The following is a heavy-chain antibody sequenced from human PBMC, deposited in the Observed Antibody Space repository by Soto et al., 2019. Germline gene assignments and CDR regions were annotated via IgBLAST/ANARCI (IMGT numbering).Heavy chain of an antibody. Sequence: QVQLVESGGGVVQPGRSLRLSCAASGFTFSSYGMHWVRQAPGKGLEWVAVIWYDGSNKYYADSVKGRFTISRDNSKNTLYLQMNSLRAEDTAVYYCASGVSDSSGYYNNWFDPWGQGTLVTVSS. CDR3: ASGVSDSSGYYNNWFDP. D-gene: IGHD3-22*01. V-gene: IGHV3-33*01. CDR1: GFTFSSYG. CDR2: IWYDGSNK. J-gene: IGHJ5*02.